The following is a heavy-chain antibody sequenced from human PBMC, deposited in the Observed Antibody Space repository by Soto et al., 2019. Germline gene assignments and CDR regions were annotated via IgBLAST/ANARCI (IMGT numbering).Heavy chain of an antibody. Sequence: PSGTLSLTCTVSGGSISSGGYYWSWIRQHPGKGLEWIGYIYYSGSTYYNPSLKSRVTISVDTFKNQFSLKLSSVTAADTAVYYCSRFLEWSRGQNYYYYGMDVWGQGTTVTVSS. CDR3: SRFLEWSRGQNYYYYGMDV. CDR1: GGSISSGGYY. V-gene: IGHV4-31*03. J-gene: IGHJ6*02. CDR2: IYYSGST. D-gene: IGHD3-3*01.